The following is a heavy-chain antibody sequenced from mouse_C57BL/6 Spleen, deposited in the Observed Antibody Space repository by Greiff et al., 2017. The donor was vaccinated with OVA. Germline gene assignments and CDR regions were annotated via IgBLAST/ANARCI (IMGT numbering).Heavy chain of an antibody. CDR1: GFTFSSYA. D-gene: IGHD1-1*01. V-gene: IGHV5-4*01. J-gene: IGHJ2*01. Sequence: DVMLVESGGGLVKPGGSLKLSCAASGFTFSSYAMSWVRQTPEKRLEWVATISDGGSYTYYPDNVKGRFTISRDNAKNNLYLQMSHLKSEDTAMYYCARDGYYGSRGYFDYWGQGTTLTVSS. CDR2: ISDGGSYT. CDR3: ARDGYYGSRGYFDY.